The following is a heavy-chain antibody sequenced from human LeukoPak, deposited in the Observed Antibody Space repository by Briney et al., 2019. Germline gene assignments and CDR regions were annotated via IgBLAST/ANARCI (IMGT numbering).Heavy chain of an antibody. CDR1: GGSISSSSYY. CDR3: ARATVVPAAPPLYYYYYMDV. CDR2: IYHSGST. D-gene: IGHD2-2*01. V-gene: IGHV4-39*07. Sequence: SETLSLTCTVSGGSISSSSYYWGWIRQPPGKGLEWIGSIYHSGSTYYNPFLKSRVTISVDTSKNQFSLKLSSVTAADTAVYYCARATVVPAAPPLYYYYYMDVWGKGTTVTVSS. J-gene: IGHJ6*03.